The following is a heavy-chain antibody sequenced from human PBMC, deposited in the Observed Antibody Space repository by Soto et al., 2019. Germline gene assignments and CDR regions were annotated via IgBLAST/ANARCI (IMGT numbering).Heavy chain of an antibody. D-gene: IGHD6-13*01. CDR2: ISSSGSTI. J-gene: IGHJ3*02. CDR3: ARASAGTHDAFDI. CDR1: GFTFSSYE. Sequence: GGSLRLSCAASGFTFSSYEMNWVRQAPGKGLEWVSYISSSGSTIYYADSVKGRFTISRDNAKNSLYLQMNSLRAEATVVYYCARASAGTHDAFDIWGQGTMVTVSS. V-gene: IGHV3-48*03.